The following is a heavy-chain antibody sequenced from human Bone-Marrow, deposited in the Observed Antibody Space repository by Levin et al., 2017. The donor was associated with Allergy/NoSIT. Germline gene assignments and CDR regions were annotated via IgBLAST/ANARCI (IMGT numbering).Heavy chain of an antibody. D-gene: IGHD4-17*01. Sequence: GASVKVSCKASGYTFTGYYMHWVRQAPGQGLEWMGRINPNSGGTNYAQKFQGRVTMTRDTSISTAYMELSRLRSDDTAVYYCARVGRSAYTVTSLRGKWFDPWGQGTLVTVSS. CDR3: ARVGRSAYTVTSLRGKWFDP. V-gene: IGHV1-2*06. J-gene: IGHJ5*02. CDR1: GYTFTGYY. CDR2: INPNSGGT.